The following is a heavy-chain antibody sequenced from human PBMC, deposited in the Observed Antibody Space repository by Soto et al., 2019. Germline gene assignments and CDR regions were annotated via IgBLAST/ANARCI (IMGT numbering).Heavy chain of an antibody. D-gene: IGHD2-2*02. V-gene: IGHV4-34*01. CDR2: INHYGST. Sequence: PSETLSLTCAVYGGSFSGYYWSWIRQPPGKGLEWIGEINHYGSTNYNPSLKSRVTISVDTSKNQFSLKLNSVTAADTAVYYCARGVYCSSTNCYTDYFQHWGPCTLGTVSS. CDR1: GGSFSGYY. J-gene: IGHJ1*01. CDR3: ARGVYCSSTNCYTDYFQH.